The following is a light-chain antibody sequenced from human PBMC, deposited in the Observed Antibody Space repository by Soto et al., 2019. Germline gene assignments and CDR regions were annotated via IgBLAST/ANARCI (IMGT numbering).Light chain of an antibody. J-gene: IGKJ1*01. CDR2: KAS. V-gene: IGKV1-5*03. Sequence: DIQMTQSPSTLSASVGDRVTITCRASQSISSWLAWYQQKQGKAPKILIYKASSLESGVPSSFSGSGSGTEFTLTISSLQPDDFETYYCQQYHTWWTFGQGTKVEI. CDR1: QSISSW. CDR3: QQYHTWWT.